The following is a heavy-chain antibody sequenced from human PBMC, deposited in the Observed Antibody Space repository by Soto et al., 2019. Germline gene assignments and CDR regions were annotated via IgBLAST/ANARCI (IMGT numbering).Heavy chain of an antibody. CDR1: GASVAGGSYY. J-gene: IGHJ5*02. D-gene: IGHD5-12*01. CDR2: IPSRGRP. Sequence: PSETLSLTCSVSGASVAGGSYYWSWVRQPPGKGLKWIGYIPSRGRPFYSPSLTSRGTISADTSKNQLSLQLTSVTAADTAVYYCARDTYSGYDFGLWGQGTLVTVSS. CDR3: ARDTYSGYDFGL. V-gene: IGHV4-30-4*01.